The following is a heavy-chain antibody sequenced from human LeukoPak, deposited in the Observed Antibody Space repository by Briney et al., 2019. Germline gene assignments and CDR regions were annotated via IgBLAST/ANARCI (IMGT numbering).Heavy chain of an antibody. J-gene: IGHJ6*02. CDR1: GGAISSYY. CDR2: IYYSGRT. V-gene: IGHV4-59*01. CDR3: ARSDGRRVRFLEWLPKSSMDV. Sequence: SETLSLTCTVSGGAISSYYWSWVRQPPGKGLEWIGYIYYSGRTNYNPSLKSRVTISVDTSKNQFSLKLSSVTAADTAVYYCARSDGRRVRFLEWLPKSSMDVWGQGTTVTVSS. D-gene: IGHD3-3*01.